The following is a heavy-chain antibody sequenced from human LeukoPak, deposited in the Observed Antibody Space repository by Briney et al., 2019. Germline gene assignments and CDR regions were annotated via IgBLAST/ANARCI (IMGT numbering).Heavy chain of an antibody. CDR2: ISAYNGNT. V-gene: IGHV1-18*01. Sequence: ASVKVSCKASGYTFTSYGISWVRQAPGQGLEWMGWISAYNGNTNYAQKLQGRVTMTTDTSTGTAYMELRSLRSDDTAVYYCARGLSSYYDSSGYFDYWGQGTLATVSS. D-gene: IGHD3-22*01. J-gene: IGHJ4*02. CDR1: GYTFTSYG. CDR3: ARGLSSYYDSSGYFDY.